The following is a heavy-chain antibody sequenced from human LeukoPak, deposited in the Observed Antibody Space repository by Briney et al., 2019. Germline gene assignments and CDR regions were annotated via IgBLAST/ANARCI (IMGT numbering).Heavy chain of an antibody. CDR2: ISYDGSSK. V-gene: IGHV3-30*01. D-gene: IGHD5-12*01. Sequence: PGRSLRLSCAASGFLLSAYDFHWVRQAPGKGLEWVAFISYDGSSKNYAQSVKGRFTISRDNSKNTLYVQMNSLRHEDTAVYYCARVTGHSGYDLKYWGQGALVTVSS. J-gene: IGHJ4*02. CDR1: GFLLSAYD. CDR3: ARVTGHSGYDLKY.